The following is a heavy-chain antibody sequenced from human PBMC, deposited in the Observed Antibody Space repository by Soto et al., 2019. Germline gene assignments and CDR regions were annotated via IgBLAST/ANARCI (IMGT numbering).Heavy chain of an antibody. CDR1: GFIFTGFG. J-gene: IGHJ4*02. Sequence: ASVKVSCKASGFIFTGFGVQWVRQARGRRLEWIGWITVGTGNTNYAQKFQERVTITRDMSTSTAYMELRSLRSEDTAVYYCAAADSSGYYGGWGQGTQVTVSS. D-gene: IGHD3-22*01. CDR2: ITVGTGNT. V-gene: IGHV1-58*01. CDR3: AAADSSGYYGG.